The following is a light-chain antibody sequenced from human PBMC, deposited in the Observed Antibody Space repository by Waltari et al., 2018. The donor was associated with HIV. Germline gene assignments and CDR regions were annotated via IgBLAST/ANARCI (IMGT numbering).Light chain of an antibody. Sequence: DIQMTQSPSSLSASVGDRVTITCRASQTISSDVNWYQQKPGKAPMLLIYGASTLHSGVPSRFSGSGSGTDFTLTISSLQPEDFATHYCQQSYSTPRTFGQGTKLEIK. CDR1: QTISSD. J-gene: IGKJ2*01. CDR2: GAS. CDR3: QQSYSTPRT. V-gene: IGKV1-39*01.